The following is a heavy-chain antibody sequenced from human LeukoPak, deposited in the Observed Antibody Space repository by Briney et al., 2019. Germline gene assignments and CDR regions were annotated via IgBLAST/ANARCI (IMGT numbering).Heavy chain of an antibody. V-gene: IGHV1-18*01. CDR3: ARVASRCYYGSGNSPSDY. Sequence: SVKVSCKASGYTFTSYGISWVRQAPGQGLEWMGWISAYNGNTNYAQKLQGRVTMTTDTSTSTAYMELRSLRSDNTAVYYCARVASRCYYGSGNSPSDYWGQGTLVTVSS. J-gene: IGHJ4*02. CDR2: ISAYNGNT. D-gene: IGHD3-10*01. CDR1: GYTFTSYG.